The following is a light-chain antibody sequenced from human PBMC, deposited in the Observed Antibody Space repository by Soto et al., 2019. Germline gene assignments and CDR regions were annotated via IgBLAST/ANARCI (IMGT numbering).Light chain of an antibody. J-gene: IGLJ2*01. Sequence: QSALTQPASVSGSPGQSITISCTGTGSDVGSYNLVSWYQQHPGKAPKLMIYEVSKRPSGVCNRFSGSKSGNTASPTISGLQAEDEADYSCCSYAGSSTFHVVFGGGTKLTVL. CDR3: CSYAGSSTFHVV. CDR2: EVS. CDR1: GSDVGSYNL. V-gene: IGLV2-23*02.